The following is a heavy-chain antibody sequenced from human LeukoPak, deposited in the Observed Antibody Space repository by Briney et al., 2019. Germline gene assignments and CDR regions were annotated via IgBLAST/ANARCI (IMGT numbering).Heavy chain of an antibody. D-gene: IGHD1-26*01. CDR1: GYTFTGYY. CDR3: ARGVAGSYYRYYDH. CDR2: INPNSGGT. V-gene: IGHV1-2*02. J-gene: IGHJ4*02. Sequence: ASVKVSCEASGYTFTGYYMHWVRQAPGQGLEWMGWINPNSGGTNYAQKFQGRVTMTRDTSISTAYMELSRLRSDDTAVYYCARGVAGSYYRYYDHWGQGTLVTVSS.